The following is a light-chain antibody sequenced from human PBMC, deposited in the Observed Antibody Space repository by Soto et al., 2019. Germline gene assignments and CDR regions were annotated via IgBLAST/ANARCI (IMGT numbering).Light chain of an antibody. CDR3: QQYGSPPPKWT. CDR1: QSVSSSY. V-gene: IGKV3-20*01. CDR2: GAS. Sequence: EIVLTQSPGTLSLSPGERATLSCRASQSVSSSYLAWYQQKPGQAPRLLIYGASSRATGIPDRFSSSGSGTDCTLTISRLEPEDFAVYYCQQYGSPPPKWTCGQGTKVDIK. J-gene: IGKJ1*01.